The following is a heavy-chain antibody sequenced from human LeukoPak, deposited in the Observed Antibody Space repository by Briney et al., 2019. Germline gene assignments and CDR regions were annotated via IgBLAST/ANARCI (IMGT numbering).Heavy chain of an antibody. D-gene: IGHD3-22*01. J-gene: IGHJ4*02. CDR2: ISSSSSYI. Sequence: GGSLRLSCAASGFTFSSYSVNWVRQAPGKGLEWVSSISSSSSYIYYADSVKGRFTISRDNAKNSLYLQMNSLRAEDTAVYYCARDHVPGYYDSSGYSDYWGQGTLVTVSS. CDR3: ARDHVPGYYDSSGYSDY. V-gene: IGHV3-21*01. CDR1: GFTFSSYS.